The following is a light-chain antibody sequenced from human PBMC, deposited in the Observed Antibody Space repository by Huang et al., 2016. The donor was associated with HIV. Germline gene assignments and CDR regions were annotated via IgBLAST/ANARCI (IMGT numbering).Light chain of an antibody. CDR1: QTGLYSLNKKNY. CDR2: WAT. CDR3: LQYYSVPQT. Sequence: DIVMTQSPDSLAVSPGERATINCKSSQTGLYSLNKKNYLAWFQQKPGRPPKLLIYWATTGESGVPDRVSGSGSGTDFTLTINNLQAEDVAVYFCLQYYSVPQTFGHGTKVEIK. J-gene: IGKJ1*01. V-gene: IGKV4-1*01.